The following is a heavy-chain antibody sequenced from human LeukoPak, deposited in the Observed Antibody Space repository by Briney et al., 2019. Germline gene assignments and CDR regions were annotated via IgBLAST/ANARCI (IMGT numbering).Heavy chain of an antibody. CDR3: ARGGYYDYVWGSYPLTY. J-gene: IGHJ4*02. Sequence: ASVKVSCKASGYTFTSYGISWVRQAPGQGLEWMGWISAYNGNTNYAQKLQGRVTMTTDTSTSTAYMELRSLRSDDTAVYYCARGGYYDYVWGSYPLTYWGQGTLVTVSS. CDR2: ISAYNGNT. D-gene: IGHD3-16*01. CDR1: GYTFTSYG. V-gene: IGHV1-18*01.